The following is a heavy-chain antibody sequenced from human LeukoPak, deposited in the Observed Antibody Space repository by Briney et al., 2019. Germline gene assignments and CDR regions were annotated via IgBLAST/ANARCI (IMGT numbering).Heavy chain of an antibody. CDR2: INHSGST. CDR1: GGSISSHY. Sequence: PSETLSLTCTVSGGSISSHYWSWIRQPPGKGLEWIGEINHSGSTNYNPSLKRRVTISVDTSKNPFSLKLSSVTAADTAVYYCARARNYYYDSSGYSYWGQGTLVTVSS. V-gene: IGHV4-34*01. D-gene: IGHD3-22*01. J-gene: IGHJ4*02. CDR3: ARARNYYYDSSGYSY.